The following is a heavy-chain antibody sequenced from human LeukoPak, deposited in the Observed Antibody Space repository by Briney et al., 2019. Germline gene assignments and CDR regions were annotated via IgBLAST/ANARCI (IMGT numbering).Heavy chain of an antibody. V-gene: IGHV3-30*02. CDR3: AKDHQTGTYYYYYYMDV. CDR2: IRYDGSNK. Sequence: GGSLRLSCAASGFTFSSYGMHWVRQAPGKGLEWVAFIRYDGSNKYYADSVKGRFTISRDNSKNTLYLQMNSLRAEDTAVYYCAKDHQTGTYYYYYYMDVWGKGTTVTVSS. J-gene: IGHJ6*03. D-gene: IGHD1-1*01. CDR1: GFTFSSYG.